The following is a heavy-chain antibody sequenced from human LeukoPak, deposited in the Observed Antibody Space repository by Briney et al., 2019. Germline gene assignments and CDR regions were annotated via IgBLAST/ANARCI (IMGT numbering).Heavy chain of an antibody. V-gene: IGHV3-48*03. CDR3: ARDRGSLDGGYGYPDAFDI. D-gene: IGHD5-18*01. CDR1: GFTFSSYE. J-gene: IGHJ3*02. Sequence: GGSLRLSCAASGFTFSSYEMNWVRQAPGKGLEWVSYISSSGSTIYYADSVKGRFTISRDNAKNSLYLQMNSLRAEDTAVYYCARDRGSLDGGYGYPDAFDIWGQGTMVTVSS. CDR2: ISSSGSTI.